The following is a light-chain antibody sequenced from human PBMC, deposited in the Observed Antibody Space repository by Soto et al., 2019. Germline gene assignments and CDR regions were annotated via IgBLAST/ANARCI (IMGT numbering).Light chain of an antibody. CDR2: EVS. CDR3: SSYTSSSTLV. Sequence: QSALTQPASVSGSPGQSITISCTGTSSDVGGYNYVSWYQQHPGKAPKRMIYEVSNRPSGVSNRFSGSKSGNTASLTISGLQAEDEADYYFSSYTSSSTLVFGTGTKLTVL. CDR1: SSDVGGYNY. V-gene: IGLV2-14*01. J-gene: IGLJ1*01.